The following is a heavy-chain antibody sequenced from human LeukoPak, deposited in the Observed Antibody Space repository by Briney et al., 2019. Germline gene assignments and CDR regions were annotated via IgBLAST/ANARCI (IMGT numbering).Heavy chain of an antibody. V-gene: IGHV3-49*04. D-gene: IGHD3-22*01. CDR1: GFTFGDYV. Sequence: GGSLRLSCTASGFTFGDYVMSWVRQAPGKGLEWVGFIRSKAYGGTTKNAASVKGRFTISRDDSRSIAYLQMNSLKTEDTAVYYCTRRYNYDSSGYYYVRDAFDIWGQGTMVSVSS. CDR2: IRSKAYGGTT. J-gene: IGHJ3*02. CDR3: TRRYNYDSSGYYYVRDAFDI.